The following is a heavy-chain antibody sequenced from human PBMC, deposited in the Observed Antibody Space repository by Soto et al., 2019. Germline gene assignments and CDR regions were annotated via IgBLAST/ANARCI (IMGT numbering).Heavy chain of an antibody. D-gene: IGHD1-26*01. CDR3: ASRVPHGTYGAPYFQH. Sequence: QVQLVESGGGVVQPEKSLRLSCAASGFTFSSHGMHWVRQAPGKGLEWVAVISFDGINKYYADSVKGRFTISRDNSKNTLYLQMNGLRAEDTAVYYCASRVPHGTYGAPYFQHWGQGTLVTVS. CDR2: ISFDGINK. J-gene: IGHJ1*01. V-gene: IGHV3-30*03. CDR1: GFTFSSHG.